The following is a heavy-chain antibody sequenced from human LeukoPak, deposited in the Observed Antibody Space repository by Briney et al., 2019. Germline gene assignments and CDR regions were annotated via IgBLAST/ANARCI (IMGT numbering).Heavy chain of an antibody. CDR1: GFTFSSYS. CDR2: ISYDGSNK. D-gene: IGHD3-10*01. Sequence: PGGSLRLSCAASGFTFSSYSMHWVRQGPGKGLEWVAVISYDGSNKYYADSVKGRFTISRDNSKNTLYLQMNSLRVEDTAVYYCARDQGYGSGTFLDYWGQGTLVTVSS. V-gene: IGHV3-30*04. CDR3: ARDQGYGSGTFLDY. J-gene: IGHJ4*02.